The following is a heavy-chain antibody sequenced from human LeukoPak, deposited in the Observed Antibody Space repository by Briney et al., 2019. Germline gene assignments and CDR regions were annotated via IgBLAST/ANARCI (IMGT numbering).Heavy chain of an antibody. Sequence: SETLSLTCTVSGGSISSSSYYWGWIRQPPGKGLEWIGSIYYSVSTYYNPSLKSRVTISVDTSKNQFSLKLSSVTAADTAVYYCARHPNYDFWSGYIWYFDYWGQGTLVTVSS. V-gene: IGHV4-39*01. D-gene: IGHD3-3*01. CDR2: IYYSVST. CDR3: ARHPNYDFWSGYIWYFDY. J-gene: IGHJ4*02. CDR1: GGSISSSSYY.